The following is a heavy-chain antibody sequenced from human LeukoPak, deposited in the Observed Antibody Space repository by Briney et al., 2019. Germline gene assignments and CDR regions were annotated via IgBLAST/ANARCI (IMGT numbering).Heavy chain of an antibody. CDR1: GGSFSGYY. V-gene: IGHV4-34*01. Sequence: SETLSLTCAVYGGSFSGYYWSWIRQPPGKGLEWFGEINHSGSTNYNPSLKSRVTISVDTSKNQFSLKLSSVTAADTAVYYCARPRLRYFDWLSRRDAFDIWGQGTMVTVSS. J-gene: IGHJ3*02. CDR2: INHSGST. D-gene: IGHD3-9*01. CDR3: ARPRLRYFDWLSRRDAFDI.